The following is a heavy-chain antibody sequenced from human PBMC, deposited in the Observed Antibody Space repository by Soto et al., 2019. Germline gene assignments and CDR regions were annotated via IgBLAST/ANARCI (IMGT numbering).Heavy chain of an antibody. Sequence: PLEALSLTCTVSGGSISSSSYYWGWIRQPPGKGLEWIGSIYYSGSTYYNPSLKSRVTISVDTSKNQFSLKLSSVTAADTAVYYCARISSSGWSGGLDYWGQGTLVTVSS. V-gene: IGHV4-39*01. CDR2: IYYSGST. CDR3: ARISSSGWSGGLDY. J-gene: IGHJ4*02. D-gene: IGHD6-19*01. CDR1: GGSISSSSYY.